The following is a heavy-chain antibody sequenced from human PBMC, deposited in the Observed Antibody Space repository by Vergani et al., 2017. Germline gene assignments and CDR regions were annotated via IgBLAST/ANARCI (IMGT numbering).Heavy chain of an antibody. D-gene: IGHD1-26*01. J-gene: IGHJ4*02. CDR1: GFSFGNYA. CDR3: ARDGDSGSYSTGYYFDY. V-gene: IGHV3-30*14. Sequence: QVKLEESGGGVVQPGRSLRLSCAASGFSFGNYAMHWVRQAPGKGLEWVGVISYDGTEKKYADSVNGRFTISRDNSKNTLYLQMNSLRAEDTAVYYCARDGDSGSYSTGYYFDYWGQGTLVTVSS. CDR2: ISYDGTEK.